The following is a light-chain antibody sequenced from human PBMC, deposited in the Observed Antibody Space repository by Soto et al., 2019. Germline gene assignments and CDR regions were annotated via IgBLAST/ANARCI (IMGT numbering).Light chain of an antibody. Sequence: EIVWTQSPGTLSFSPGERATLSCRASQSVSSSYLARYQQKPAQAPRLLIYGASSRATGIPDRFSGSGSGTDFSLTISRLEPEDFAVYYCQQFGSSPWTFGQGTKVEIK. CDR1: QSVSSSY. CDR2: GAS. CDR3: QQFGSSPWT. V-gene: IGKV3-20*01. J-gene: IGKJ1*01.